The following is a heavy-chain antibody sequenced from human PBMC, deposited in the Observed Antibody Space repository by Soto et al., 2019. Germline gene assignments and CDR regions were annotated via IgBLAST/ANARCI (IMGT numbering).Heavy chain of an antibody. CDR2: IYYSGST. V-gene: IGHV4-30-4*01. D-gene: IGHD3-9*01. Sequence: SETLSLTCTVSGGSISSGNYYWSWIRQPPGKGLEWIGHIYYSGSTYYNPSLKSRVTISADTSKNQLSLKLSSVTAADTAVYYCARTPLTGNKRDYYLDYWGQGTLVTVSS. J-gene: IGHJ4*02. CDR1: GGSISSGNYY. CDR3: ARTPLTGNKRDYYLDY.